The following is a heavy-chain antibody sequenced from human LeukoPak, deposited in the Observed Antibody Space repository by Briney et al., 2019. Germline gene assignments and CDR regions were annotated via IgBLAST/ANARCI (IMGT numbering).Heavy chain of an antibody. CDR2: INTSGSS. Sequence: KASETLSLTCAVYGGSFSGYYWSWIRQPAGKGLEWIGRINTSGSSNYNPSLRSRVTMSVDTSKNQFSLNLSSVTAADTAVYYCAREGGGPRWLDPWGQGTLVTVSS. V-gene: IGHV4-4*07. J-gene: IGHJ5*02. D-gene: IGHD6-25*01. CDR1: GGSFSGYY. CDR3: AREGGGPRWLDP.